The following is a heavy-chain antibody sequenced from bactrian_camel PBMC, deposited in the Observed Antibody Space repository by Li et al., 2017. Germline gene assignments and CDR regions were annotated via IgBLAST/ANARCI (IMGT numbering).Heavy chain of an antibody. D-gene: IGHD4*01. V-gene: IGHV3S26*01. CDR1: GSTYTSYC. CDR3: ATPPGYSDYVAFGY. J-gene: IGHJ6*01. CDR2: LDRYGAA. Sequence: HVQLVESGGGSVQSGGSLRLSCTSSGSTYTSYCMGWFRQAPGKEREGVATLDRYGAANYADSVKGRFTVSQDNPKNTLYLQMNSLKPEDTAMYYCATPPGYSDYVAFGYGGQGTQVTVS.